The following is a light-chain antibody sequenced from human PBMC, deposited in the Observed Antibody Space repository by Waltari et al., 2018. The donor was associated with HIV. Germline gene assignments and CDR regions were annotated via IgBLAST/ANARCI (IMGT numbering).Light chain of an antibody. CDR2: AVN. Sequence: QSALTQPPSASGSPGQSVAISCTGTSSDVGGYNSVPWHQQHPGKAPKRLIYAVNKRPSGVPDRFSGSKSGNTASLTVSGLQVDDEADYYCSSCSDNNRIVFGTGTRVTVL. CDR3: SSCSDNNRIV. J-gene: IGLJ1*01. V-gene: IGLV2-8*01. CDR1: SSDVGGYNS.